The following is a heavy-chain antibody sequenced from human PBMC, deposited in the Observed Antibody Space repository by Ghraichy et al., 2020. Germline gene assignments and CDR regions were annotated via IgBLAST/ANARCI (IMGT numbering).Heavy chain of an antibody. CDR1: GFTFSSYS. J-gene: IGHJ5*02. D-gene: IGHD3-10*01. CDR2: ISSSSSTI. Sequence: LTCAASGFTFSSYSMNWVRQAPGKGLEWVSYISSSSSTIYYADSVKGRFTISRDNAKNSLYLQMNSLRDEDTAVYYCARDGPLGFGELFGFLWFDPWGQGTLVTVSS. CDR3: ARDGPLGFGELFGFLWFDP. V-gene: IGHV3-48*02.